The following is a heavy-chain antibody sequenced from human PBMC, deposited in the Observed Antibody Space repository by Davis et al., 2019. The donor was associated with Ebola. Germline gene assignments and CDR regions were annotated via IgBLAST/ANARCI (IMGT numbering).Heavy chain of an antibody. CDR3: AAADIVVVVDGTSYPHAFDT. D-gene: IGHD2-15*01. V-gene: IGHV3-21*01. Sequence: GGSLRLSCAASGFTFSSYYMNWVRQAPGKGLEWVSSISSSSNYIYYADSMKGRFTISRDNAKNSLFLQMNSLRAEDTAVYYYAAADIVVVVDGTSYPHAFDTWGQGTVVIVSS. CDR2: ISSSSNYI. J-gene: IGHJ3*02. CDR1: GFTFSSYY.